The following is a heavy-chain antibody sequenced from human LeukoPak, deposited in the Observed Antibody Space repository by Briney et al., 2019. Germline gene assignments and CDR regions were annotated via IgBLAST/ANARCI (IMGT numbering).Heavy chain of an antibody. CDR3: ARGYLLFQDYYDSSGYFDY. D-gene: IGHD3-22*01. CDR1: GGSISSYY. V-gene: IGHV4-59*01. CDR2: IYYSGST. Sequence: SETLFLTCTVSGGSISSYYWSWIRQPPGKGLEWIGYIYYSGSTNYNPSLKSRVTISVDTSKNQFSLKLSSVTAADTAVYYCARGYLLFQDYYDSSGYFDYWGQGTLVTVSS. J-gene: IGHJ4*02.